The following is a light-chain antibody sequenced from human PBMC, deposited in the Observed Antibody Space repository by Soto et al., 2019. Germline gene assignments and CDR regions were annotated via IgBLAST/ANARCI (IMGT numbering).Light chain of an antibody. V-gene: IGKV1-16*01. J-gene: IGKJ2*01. CDR1: QGIRAF. Sequence: DIQMTQSPSSLSASVGDRVTITCRASQGIRAFLSWFQQKPGKAPKSLIYAASILQSGVPSRFSGSGSGTHFTLTISSLQPEDFATYYCQQYDSEPYTFGQGTKLEIK. CDR3: QQYDSEPYT. CDR2: AAS.